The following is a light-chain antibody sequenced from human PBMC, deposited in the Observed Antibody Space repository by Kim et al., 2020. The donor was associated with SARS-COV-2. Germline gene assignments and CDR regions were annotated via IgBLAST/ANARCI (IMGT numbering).Light chain of an antibody. V-gene: IGLV2-11*01. CDR3: CSYAGSYTVV. CDR1: SSDVGNYNY. J-gene: IGLJ2*01. CDR2: DVS. Sequence: QSALTQPRSVSGSPGQSVTISCTGTSSDVGNYNYVSWYQHHPGKAPKLMIYDVSKRPSGVPDRFSGSKSGNTASLTISGLQAEDEADYYCCSYAGSYTVVFGGGTQPTVL.